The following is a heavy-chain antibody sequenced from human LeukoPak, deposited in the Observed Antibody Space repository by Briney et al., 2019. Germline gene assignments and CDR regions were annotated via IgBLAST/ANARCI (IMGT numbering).Heavy chain of an antibody. CDR1: GGSFSGYY. J-gene: IGHJ5*02. CDR2: INHSGST. D-gene: IGHD2-2*02. V-gene: IGHV4-34*01. Sequence: SETLSLTCAVYGGSFSGYYWSWIRQPPGKGLEWIGEINHSGSTNYNPSLKSRVTISVDTPKNQFSLKLSSVTAADTAVYYCASERYCSSTSCYNNWFDPWGQGTLVTVSS. CDR3: ASERYCSSTSCYNNWFDP.